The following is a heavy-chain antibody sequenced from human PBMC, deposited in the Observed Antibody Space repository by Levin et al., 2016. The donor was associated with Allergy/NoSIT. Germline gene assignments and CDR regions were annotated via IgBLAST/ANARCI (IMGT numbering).Heavy chain of an antibody. CDR3: ARLRDRVAFDI. J-gene: IGHJ3*02. Sequence: WIRQPPGKGLEWIGEIYHSGSTNYNPSLKSRVTISVDKSKNQFSLKLSSVTAADTAVYYCARLRDRVAFDIWGQGTMVTVSS. D-gene: IGHD3-16*02. CDR2: IYHSGST. V-gene: IGHV4-4*02.